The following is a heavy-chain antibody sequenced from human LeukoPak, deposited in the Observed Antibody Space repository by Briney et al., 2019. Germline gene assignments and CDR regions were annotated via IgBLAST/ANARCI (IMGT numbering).Heavy chain of an antibody. CDR3: ARQLGNYYRAFDY. J-gene: IGHJ4*02. CDR1: GYTFTNYY. V-gene: IGHV1-2*02. Sequence: ASVKVSCKPSGYTFTNYYIHWVRQAPGQGPGWVGWINTASAGASFEPTFQGRVSMTWDSSITTAYMDLTRLRSDDTAIYYCARQLGNYYRAFDYWGQGTLVTVSS. CDR2: INTASAGA. D-gene: IGHD1-26*01.